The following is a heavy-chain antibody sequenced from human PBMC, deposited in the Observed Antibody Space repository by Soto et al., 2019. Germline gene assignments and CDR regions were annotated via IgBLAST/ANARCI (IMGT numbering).Heavy chain of an antibody. Sequence: PSETLSLTCSVSGYLISSGYYWGWIRQTPGKGLEWLGSIDDSGRTYYNPSLKSRVSTSVDLSKNQFSLNLRSVTAADTAVYFCACDLTSGYDSYYSSYWGQGTLVTVSS. CDR1: GYLISSGYY. J-gene: IGHJ4*02. CDR3: ACDLTSGYDSYYSSY. V-gene: IGHV4-38-2*02. D-gene: IGHD3-22*01. CDR2: IDDSGRT.